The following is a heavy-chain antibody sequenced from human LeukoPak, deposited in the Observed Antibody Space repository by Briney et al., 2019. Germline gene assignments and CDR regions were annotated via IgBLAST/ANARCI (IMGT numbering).Heavy chain of an antibody. V-gene: IGHV4-59*08. J-gene: IGHJ4*02. CDR3: ARHATHFDY. CDR1: GGSFSGYY. Sequence: SETLSLTCAVYGGSFSGYYWSWIRQPPGKGLEWIGYIYYSGSTNYNPSLKSRVTISVDTSKNQFSLKLSSVTAANTAVYYCARHATHFDYWGQGTLVTVSS. CDR2: IYYSGST.